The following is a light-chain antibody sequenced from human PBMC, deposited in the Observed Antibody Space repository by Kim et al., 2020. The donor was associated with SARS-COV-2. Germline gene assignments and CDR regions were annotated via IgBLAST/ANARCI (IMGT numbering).Light chain of an antibody. CDR3: QQYNTYTPYT. CDR2: EAS. V-gene: IGKV1-5*03. Sequence: AFVGDRVTIACRASQSIGAYLAWYQQKPGKAPKLLIYEASSLENGVPSRFSGSGSGTEFTLTISSLQPDDFATYYCQQYNTYTPYTFGQGTKLEIK. CDR1: QSIGAY. J-gene: IGKJ2*01.